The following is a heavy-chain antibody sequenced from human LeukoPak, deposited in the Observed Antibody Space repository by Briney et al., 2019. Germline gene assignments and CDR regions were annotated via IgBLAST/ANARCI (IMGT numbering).Heavy chain of an antibody. CDR2: ITAGGGHT. CDR3: ARVRSYGSGFDY. CDR1: GFTFSSYA. J-gene: IGHJ4*02. Sequence: PGGSLRLSCAASGFTFSSYAMNWVRQAPGEGLEWVSTITAGGGHTYYAGSVKGRFTISRDNSKNTLYLQMNSLRAEDTAVYYCARVRSYGSGFDYWGQGTLVTVSS. V-gene: IGHV3-23*01. D-gene: IGHD3-10*01.